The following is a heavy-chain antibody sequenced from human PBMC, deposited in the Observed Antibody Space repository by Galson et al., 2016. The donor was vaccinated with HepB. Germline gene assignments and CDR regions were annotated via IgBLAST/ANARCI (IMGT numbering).Heavy chain of an antibody. Sequence: TLSLTCNISSRSISTGCSYWSWIRQHPGKGLDLIVYFSYIGTTHYNPSLSSQVTISIDTTKNQFSLNLSSMTAADTPVYYCARAYSGSYCFDPWGQGSLVTVSS. CDR1: SRSISTGCSY. V-gene: IGHV4-31*01. CDR2: FSYIGTT. D-gene: IGHD1-26*01. CDR3: ARAYSGSYCFDP. J-gene: IGHJ5*02.